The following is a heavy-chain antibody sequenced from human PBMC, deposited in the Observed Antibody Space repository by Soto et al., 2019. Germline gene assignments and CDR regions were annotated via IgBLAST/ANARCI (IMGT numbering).Heavy chain of an antibody. CDR3: ARAGQKYYYGSGSHQNWFDP. J-gene: IGHJ5*02. V-gene: IGHV4-59*01. D-gene: IGHD3-10*01. CDR2: IYYSGST. Sequence: SETLSLTCTVSGGSFSSYYWSWIRQPPGKGLEWIGYIYYSGSTNYNPSLKSRVTISVDTSKNQFSLKLSSVTAADTAVYYCARAGQKYYYGSGSHQNWFDPWGQGTLVTVSS. CDR1: GGSFSSYY.